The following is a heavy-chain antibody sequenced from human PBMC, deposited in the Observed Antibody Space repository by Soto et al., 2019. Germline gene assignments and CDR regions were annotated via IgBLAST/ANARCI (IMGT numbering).Heavy chain of an antibody. D-gene: IGHD6-19*01. CDR1: GFTFSSYA. Sequence: EVQLLESGGGLVQPGGSLRLSCAASGFTFSSYAMSWVRQAPGKGLEWVSAIRGSGAGTDYAASVKGRFTISRDNYKNTLYLQMNSLRAEDTAVYYCAKTAEAVAGTVFGYWGQGTLVTVSS. J-gene: IGHJ4*02. CDR3: AKTAEAVAGTVFGY. CDR2: IRGSGAGT. V-gene: IGHV3-23*01.